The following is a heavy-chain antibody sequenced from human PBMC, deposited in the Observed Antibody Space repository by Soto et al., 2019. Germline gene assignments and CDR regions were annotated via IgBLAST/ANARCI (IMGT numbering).Heavy chain of an antibody. J-gene: IGHJ1*01. CDR1: GGSFSGYY. D-gene: IGHD5-12*01. V-gene: IGHV4-34*01. Sequence: SETLSLTCAVYGGSFSGYYWSWIRQPPGKGLEWIGEINHSGSTNYNPSLKSRVTISADTSKNQFSLKLSSVTAADTAVYYGASSCHSGYDYRLGWGQGTLVTVSS. CDR3: ASSCHSGYDYRLG. CDR2: INHSGST.